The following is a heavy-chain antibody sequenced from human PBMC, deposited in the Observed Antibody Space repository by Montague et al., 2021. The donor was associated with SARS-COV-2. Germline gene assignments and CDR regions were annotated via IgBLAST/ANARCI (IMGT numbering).Heavy chain of an antibody. J-gene: IGHJ4*02. Sequence: SETLSLTCTVSGGSISGYYWSWFRQSAGKGLEWIGRIYNSGSTSYNPSLKSRVTMSVDTSKNQFSLKLSSVTAADTAVYYCVRDKGRYNCNDPDYWGQGTLVTVSS. CDR3: VRDKGRYNCNDPDY. V-gene: IGHV4-4*07. CDR1: GGSISGYY. CDR2: IYNSGST. D-gene: IGHD1-20*01.